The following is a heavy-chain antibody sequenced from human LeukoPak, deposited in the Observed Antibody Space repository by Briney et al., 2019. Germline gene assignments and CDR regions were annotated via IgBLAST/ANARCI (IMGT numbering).Heavy chain of an antibody. V-gene: IGHV1-18*01. J-gene: IGHJ6*02. CDR2: ISAYNGNT. CDR1: GYTFTNYG. D-gene: IGHD6-13*01. Sequence: ASEKVSCKASGYTFTNYGISWVRQATGQGLEWMGWISAYNGNTNYAQKLQGRVIMTTDTSTSTAYMELRSLRSVDTAVYYCARDMKLVHYYYYGMDVWGQGTTVTVSS. CDR3: ARDMKLVHYYYYGMDV.